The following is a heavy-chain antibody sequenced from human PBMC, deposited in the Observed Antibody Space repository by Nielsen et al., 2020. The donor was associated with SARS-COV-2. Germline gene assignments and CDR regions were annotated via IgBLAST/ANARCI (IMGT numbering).Heavy chain of an antibody. D-gene: IGHD1-26*01. V-gene: IGHV1-18*01. Sequence: SVNVSCMPSLYTFPNYGISCVRHAPCLALDWMGWISAYNGNRNYVQKFQGRVTMTTDTSTNTAYMELRSLKSDDTAVYYCARGTGEDYWGQGTLVTVSS. J-gene: IGHJ4*02. CDR1: LYTFPNYG. CDR3: ARGTGEDY. CDR2: ISAYNGNR.